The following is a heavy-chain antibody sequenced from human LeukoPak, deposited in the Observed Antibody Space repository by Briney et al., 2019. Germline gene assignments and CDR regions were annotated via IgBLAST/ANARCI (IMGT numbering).Heavy chain of an antibody. J-gene: IGHJ4*02. Sequence: GGSLRLSCAASGFTFSSHGMSWVRQAPGKGLEWVSTISGSGDNTYYADSVKGRFTISRDNSKNTLYLQMNSLRAEDTAVYYCAKVTYGSGTYGASDYWGQGTLVTVSS. CDR1: GFTFSSHG. CDR3: AKVTYGSGTYGASDY. D-gene: IGHD3-10*01. V-gene: IGHV3-23*01. CDR2: ISGSGDNT.